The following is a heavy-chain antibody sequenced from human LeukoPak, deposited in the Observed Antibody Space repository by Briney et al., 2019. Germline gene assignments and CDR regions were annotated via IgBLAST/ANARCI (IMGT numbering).Heavy chain of an antibody. CDR3: ARDRGSGSIGMDV. D-gene: IGHD3-10*01. Sequence: PGGSLRLSCAASGFTFSSYWMHWVRQAPGKGLVWVSRINSDGSSTSYADSVKGRFTISRENAKNSLYLQMNSLRAGDTAVYYCARDRGSGSIGMDVWGQGTTVTVSS. CDR2: INSDGSST. J-gene: IGHJ6*02. V-gene: IGHV3-74*01. CDR1: GFTFSSYW.